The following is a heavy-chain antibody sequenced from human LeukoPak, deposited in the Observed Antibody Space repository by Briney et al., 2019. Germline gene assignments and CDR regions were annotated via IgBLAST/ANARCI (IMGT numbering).Heavy chain of an antibody. CDR2: INHSGST. V-gene: IGHV4-34*01. J-gene: IGHJ6*03. Sequence: SETLSLTCAVYGGSFSGYYWSWIRQPPGKGREWIGEINHSGSTNYNPSLKSRVTISVDTSKNQFSLKLSSVTAADTAVYYCARRGIAVAGGGYYYYYYMDVWGKGTTVTVSS. CDR3: ARRGIAVAGGGYYYYYYMDV. D-gene: IGHD6-19*01. CDR1: GGSFSGYY.